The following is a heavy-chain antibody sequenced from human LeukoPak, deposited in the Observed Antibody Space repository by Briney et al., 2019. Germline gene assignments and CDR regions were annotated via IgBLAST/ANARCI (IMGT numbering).Heavy chain of an antibody. CDR1: GFTFTTYN. CDR3: SRDGGFWSAYPLDY. CDR2: ISTTSSNI. Sequence: GGSLRLSCAASGFTFTTYNMNWVRQAPGEGLEWVSHISTTSSNIYYADSVEGRFTISRDNAKNLLYLQMDSLRDEDTAVYYCSRDGGFWSAYPLDYWGQGTLVTVSA. J-gene: IGHJ4*02. D-gene: IGHD3-3*01. V-gene: IGHV3-48*02.